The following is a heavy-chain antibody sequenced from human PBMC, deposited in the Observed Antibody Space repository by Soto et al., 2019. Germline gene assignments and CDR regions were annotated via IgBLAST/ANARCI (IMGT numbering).Heavy chain of an antibody. CDR2: IWYDGSNE. V-gene: IGHV3-33*01. D-gene: IGHD6-19*01. Sequence: QVHLVESGGGVVQPGRSLRLSCAASGLTFRNYGMHWVRQDPGKGLEWVAVIWYDGSNENCADSVKGRFTISRDNSKNTLYLQMNSLRAEDTAVYHCARDGADTYLPDYWGQGTLVTVSS. CDR3: ARDGADTYLPDY. CDR1: GLTFRNYG. J-gene: IGHJ4*02.